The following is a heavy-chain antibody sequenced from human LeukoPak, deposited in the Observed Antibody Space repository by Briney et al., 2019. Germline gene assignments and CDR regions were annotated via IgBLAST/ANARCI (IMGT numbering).Heavy chain of an antibody. D-gene: IGHD3-16*01. CDR2: TYYRSKSYD. V-gene: IGHV6-1*01. CDR1: GDSVSSNSAA. CDR3: AKDSGFGLNGFDP. J-gene: IGHJ5*02. Sequence: SQTLSLTCALSGDSVSSNSAAWNWIRQSPSRGLEWLGRTYYRSKSYDDYAVSVKSRITINPDTSKNQFSLQLNSVTPDDTAVYYSAKDSGFGLNGFDPWGQGTLVTVSS.